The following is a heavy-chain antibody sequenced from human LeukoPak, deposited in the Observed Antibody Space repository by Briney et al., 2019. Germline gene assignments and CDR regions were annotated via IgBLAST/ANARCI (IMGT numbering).Heavy chain of an antibody. J-gene: IGHJ2*01. Sequence: GASVKVSCKTSGYTFTSYDISWVRQAPGQGLEWMGWISAYNGNTNYAQKLQGRVTMTTDTSTSTAYMELRSLRSDDTAVYYCARDAPRTMVVTSGWYFDLWGRGTLVTVSS. V-gene: IGHV1-18*01. CDR2: ISAYNGNT. CDR3: ARDAPRTMVVTSGWYFDL. CDR1: GYTFTSYD. D-gene: IGHD2-21*02.